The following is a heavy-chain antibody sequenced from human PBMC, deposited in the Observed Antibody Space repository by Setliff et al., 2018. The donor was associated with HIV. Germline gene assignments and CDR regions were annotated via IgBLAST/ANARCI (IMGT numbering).Heavy chain of an antibody. J-gene: IGHJ4*02. CDR1: GGSISSGGFY. CDR2: IDHSGST. Sequence: SETLSLTCTVTGGSISSGGFYWTWIRQHPGKGLEWIGEIDHSGSTKYHASLKSRVTISIDTSKNQISLKLSSVTAADTAVYYCARGLNYYGSGSYLLLGYWGQGTLVTVSS. D-gene: IGHD3-10*01. CDR3: ARGLNYYGSGSYLLLGY. V-gene: IGHV4-39*07.